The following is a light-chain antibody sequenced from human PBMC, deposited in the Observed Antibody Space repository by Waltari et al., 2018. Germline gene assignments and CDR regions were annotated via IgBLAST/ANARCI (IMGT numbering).Light chain of an antibody. CDR1: QSVRVT. CDR2: GTS. J-gene: IGKJ1*01. V-gene: IGKV3D-15*01. Sequence: DIVMTQSPATLSLSPGESATLPCRASQSVRVTFNWFQPKPGTPPRPLSHGTSTRATGIPARFSGSGSGTEFSLTIRSQQPEDFGTDYCQQYDHWPWTFGQGTRV. CDR3: QQYDHWPWT.